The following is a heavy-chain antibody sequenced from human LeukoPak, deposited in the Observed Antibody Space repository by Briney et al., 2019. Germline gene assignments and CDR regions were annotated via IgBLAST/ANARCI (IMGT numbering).Heavy chain of an antibody. Sequence: SETLSLTCTVSGYSISSGYYWGWIRQPPGKGLEWIGSIYHSGSTYYNPSLKSRVTISVDTSKNQFSLKLSSVTAADTAVYYCAGVEGSGSYSWAPYYYYMDVWGKGTTVTVSS. D-gene: IGHD3-10*01. CDR3: AGVEGSGSYSWAPYYYYMDV. CDR1: GYSISSGYY. J-gene: IGHJ6*03. CDR2: IYHSGST. V-gene: IGHV4-38-2*02.